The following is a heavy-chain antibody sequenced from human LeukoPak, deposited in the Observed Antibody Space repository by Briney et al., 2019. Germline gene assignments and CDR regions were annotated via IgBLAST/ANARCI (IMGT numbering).Heavy chain of an antibody. CDR2: IIPIFGTA. V-gene: IGHV1-69*13. CDR1: GGTFSSYA. Sequence: SVKVPCKASGGTFSSYAISWVRQAPGQGLEWMGGIIPIFGTANYAQKFQGRVTITADESTSTAYMELSSLRSEDTAVYYCAIWPTVSNHYFDYWGQGTLVTVSS. CDR3: AIWPTVSNHYFDY. J-gene: IGHJ4*02. D-gene: IGHD4-17*01.